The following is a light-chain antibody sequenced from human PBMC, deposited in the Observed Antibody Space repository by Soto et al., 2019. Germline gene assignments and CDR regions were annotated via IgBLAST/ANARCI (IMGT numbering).Light chain of an antibody. CDR2: GNT. CDR3: QSYDDSLSVHYV. V-gene: IGLV1-40*01. J-gene: IGLJ1*01. CDR1: SSNIGSTYD. Sequence: QSVLTQPPSVSGAPGQRVTISCTGSSSNIGSTYDVQWYQQLPGTAPKLLIHGNTNRPSGVPDRFSGSKSGTSASLAITGLQAADEAYYYCQSYDDSLSVHYVCVTGTKLTVL.